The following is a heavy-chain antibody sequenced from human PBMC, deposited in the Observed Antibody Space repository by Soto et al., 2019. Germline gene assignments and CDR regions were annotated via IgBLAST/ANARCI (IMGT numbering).Heavy chain of an antibody. V-gene: IGHV5-51*01. D-gene: IGHD3-10*01. J-gene: IGHJ4*02. CDR1: GYTLSKYW. CDR2: IYPGDSDA. Sequence: PGESLKISGNGSGYTLSKYWIGWVRQTPGKGLEWMGMIYPGDSDARYSPSFEGQVTFSVDKSINTAYLQWNSLKASDTAMYYCARQGGEYNTMSDYWGQGTLVTVSS. CDR3: ARQGGEYNTMSDY.